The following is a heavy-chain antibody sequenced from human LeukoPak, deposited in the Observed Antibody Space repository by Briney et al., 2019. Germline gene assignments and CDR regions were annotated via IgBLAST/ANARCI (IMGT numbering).Heavy chain of an antibody. Sequence: SETLSLTCTVSDASISSSSHFWGRIRQPPGKGLQWIGSLRYSVNTYYNPSLKCRVTISVDTSNKQFSLKLSSVTAADTAVYYCARHADSGFGELAFDFWGQGTLVTVSS. CDR2: LRYSVNT. CDR1: DASISSSSHF. J-gene: IGHJ4*02. D-gene: IGHD3-10*01. CDR3: ARHADSGFGELAFDF. V-gene: IGHV4-39*01.